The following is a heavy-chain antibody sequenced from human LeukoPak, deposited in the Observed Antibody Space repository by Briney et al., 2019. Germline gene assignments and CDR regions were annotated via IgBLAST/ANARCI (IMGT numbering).Heavy chain of an antibody. CDR1: GFTFSSYA. CDR2: ISGSGGST. Sequence: GGSLRLSCAASGFTFSSYAMSWVRQAPGKGLEWVSAISGSGGSTYYADSVKGRFTISRDNAKNTLYLHMNSLRAEDTAVYYCARASGSYSFDYWGQGTLVTVSS. D-gene: IGHD1-26*01. CDR3: ARASGSYSFDY. J-gene: IGHJ4*02. V-gene: IGHV3-23*01.